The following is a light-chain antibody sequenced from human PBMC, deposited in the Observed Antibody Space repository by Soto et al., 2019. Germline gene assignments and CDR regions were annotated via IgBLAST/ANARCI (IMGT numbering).Light chain of an antibody. CDR2: GNS. Sequence: QSVLTQPPSVSGAPGQRVTISCTGSSSNIGATYHVHWYQQLPGTAPKLLIYGNSNRPSGVPDRFSGSKSGTSASLAITGLQAEDEADYYCQSYDSSPSALVFGGGTKLTVL. V-gene: IGLV1-40*01. J-gene: IGLJ3*02. CDR3: QSYDSSPSALV. CDR1: SSNIGATYH.